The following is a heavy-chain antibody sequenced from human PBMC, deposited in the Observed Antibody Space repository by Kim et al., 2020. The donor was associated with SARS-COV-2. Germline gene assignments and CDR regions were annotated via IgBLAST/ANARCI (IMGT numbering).Heavy chain of an antibody. J-gene: IGHJ6*02. CDR3: AKAVLRGVNYYYYGMDV. CDR1: GFTFNTYG. CDR2: ISYDGSNK. D-gene: IGHD3-10*01. Sequence: GGSLRLSCAASGFTFNTYGMYWVRQAPGKGLEWVAVISYDGSNKYYADSVKGRFTISIDNSKNTLYLQMNSLRAEDTAVYYCAKAVLRGVNYYYYGMDVWGQGTTVTVSS. V-gene: IGHV3-30*18.